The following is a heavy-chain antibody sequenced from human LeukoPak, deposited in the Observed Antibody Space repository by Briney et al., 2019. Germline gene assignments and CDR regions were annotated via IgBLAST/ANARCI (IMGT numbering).Heavy chain of an antibody. CDR3: AKDPYYYDSSGYSDY. D-gene: IGHD3-22*01. CDR2: IGSDNKP. J-gene: IGHJ4*02. V-gene: IGHV3-23*01. CDR1: GFTFSAYA. Sequence: GGSLRLSCAASGFTFSAYAMTWVRQAPGQGLEWVSSIGSDNKPHYSESVKGRFAISRDNSKSMLYLQMNSLRAEDTAVYYCAKDPYYYDSSGYSDYWGQGTLVTVSS.